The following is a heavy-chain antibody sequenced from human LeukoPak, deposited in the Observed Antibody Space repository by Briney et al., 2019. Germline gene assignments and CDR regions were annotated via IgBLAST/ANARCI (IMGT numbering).Heavy chain of an antibody. V-gene: IGHV3-7*01. J-gene: IGHJ4*02. CDR3: ARGANSSSWTFDY. CDR2: IEQDGGEK. Sequence: GGSLRLSCAASGFTFSNYWMSWVRQAPGKGLEWVANIEQDGGEKNYVDSVKGRFTISRDNAKNSLYLQMNSLRAEDTAVYYCARGANSSSWTFDYWGQGTLVTVSS. D-gene: IGHD6-13*01. CDR1: GFTFSNYW.